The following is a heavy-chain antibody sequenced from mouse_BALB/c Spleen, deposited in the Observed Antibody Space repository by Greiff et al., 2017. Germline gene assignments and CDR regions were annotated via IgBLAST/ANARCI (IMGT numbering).Heavy chain of an antibody. Sequence: EVQRVESGGGLVKPGGSLKLSCAASGFTFSDYYMYWVRQTPEKRLEWVATISDGGSYTYYPDSVKGRFTISRDNAKNNLYLQMSSLKSEDTAMYYCARITTVVRAMDYWGQGTSVTVSS. J-gene: IGHJ4*01. CDR2: ISDGGSYT. CDR1: GFTFSDYY. CDR3: ARITTVVRAMDY. V-gene: IGHV5-4*02. D-gene: IGHD1-1*01.